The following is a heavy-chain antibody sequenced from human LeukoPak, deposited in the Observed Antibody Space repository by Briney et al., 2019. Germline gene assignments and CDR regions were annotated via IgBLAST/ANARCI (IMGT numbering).Heavy chain of an antibody. Sequence: SETLSLTCTVSGGSISSSSYYWGGIRQPPGKGLEWIGSIYYSGGTYYNPSLKSRVTISVDTSKNQFSLKLNSVTAADTAVYYCARELGYCSGDSCYSLNAFDIWGQGTMVTVSS. V-gene: IGHV4-39*07. J-gene: IGHJ3*02. CDR1: GGSISSSSYY. CDR3: ARELGYCSGDSCYSLNAFDI. D-gene: IGHD2-15*01. CDR2: IYYSGGT.